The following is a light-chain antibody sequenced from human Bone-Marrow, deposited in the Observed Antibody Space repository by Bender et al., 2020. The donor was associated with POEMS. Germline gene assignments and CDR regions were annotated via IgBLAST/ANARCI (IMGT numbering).Light chain of an antibody. CDR3: AAWDDSLNAHIL. Sequence: QSALTQPASVSGSPGQSITISCTGTSSNIGRFNLVSWYQQHPGKAPKLIIYQVSKRPSGVSNRFSGSKSGNTASLTISGLQAEDEADYYCAAWDDSLNAHILFGGGTKLTVL. V-gene: IGLV2-23*02. J-gene: IGLJ2*01. CDR2: QVS. CDR1: SSNIGRFNL.